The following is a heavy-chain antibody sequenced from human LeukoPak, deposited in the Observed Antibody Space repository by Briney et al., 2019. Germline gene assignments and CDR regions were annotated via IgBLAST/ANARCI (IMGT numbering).Heavy chain of an antibody. CDR1: GGSISSYY. V-gene: IGHV4-59*04. CDR3: ARHQLRWLYAFDI. Sequence: PSETLSLTCTVSGGSISSYYWSWIRQPPGKGLEWIGYIYYSGSTYYNPSLKSRVTISVDTSKNQFSLKLSSVTAADTAVYYCARHQLRWLYAFDIWGQGTMVTVSS. D-gene: IGHD4-23*01. J-gene: IGHJ3*02. CDR2: IYYSGST.